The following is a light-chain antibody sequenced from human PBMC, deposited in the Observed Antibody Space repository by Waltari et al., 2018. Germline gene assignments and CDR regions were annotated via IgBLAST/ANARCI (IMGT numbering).Light chain of an antibody. V-gene: IGLV1-44*01. CDR2: TNN. CDR1: SSNIGTTT. Sequence: QSVLTQPPSVSATPGQRVAISCSGSSSNIGTTTVNWYQQLPGSAPKLLIYTNNQRPSGVPDRFSGSKSGTSASLAIIGLQSEDEADYYCAAWDDTLNGVVFGGGTKLTV. CDR3: AAWDDTLNGVV. J-gene: IGLJ3*02.